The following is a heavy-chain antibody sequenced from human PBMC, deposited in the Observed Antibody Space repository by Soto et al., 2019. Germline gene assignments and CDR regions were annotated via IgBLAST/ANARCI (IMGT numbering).Heavy chain of an antibody. J-gene: IGHJ4*02. CDR1: GFTCSSDW. Sequence: EVQLVESGGGLVQPGGSLRLSCAASGFTCSSDWMSWVRQAPGKGLEWVANIKQDGSEKYYVDSVKGRFTISRDNAKNSLYLQMNSRRAEDTAVYYCARDGLVLWFGELFSFDCWGQGTLVTVSS. D-gene: IGHD3-10*01. CDR3: ARDGLVLWFGELFSFDC. CDR2: IKQDGSEK. V-gene: IGHV3-7*01.